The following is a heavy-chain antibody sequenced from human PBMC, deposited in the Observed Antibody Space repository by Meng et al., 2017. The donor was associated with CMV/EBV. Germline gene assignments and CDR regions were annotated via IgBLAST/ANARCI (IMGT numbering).Heavy chain of an antibody. J-gene: IGHJ4*02. CDR1: GFTFSDYY. CDR3: VRSSGWSLFDY. V-gene: IGHV1-2*02. Sequence: VQLVQSGAEMKKPGASVTVSCTTSGFTFSDYYMHWVRQAPGQGLEWMGWVSSNNDATNYARKFQGRVSMTRDTSISTAHMELSRLMSDDTAVYYCVRSSGWSLFDYWGQGTLVTVSS. D-gene: IGHD6-19*01. CDR2: VSSNNDAT.